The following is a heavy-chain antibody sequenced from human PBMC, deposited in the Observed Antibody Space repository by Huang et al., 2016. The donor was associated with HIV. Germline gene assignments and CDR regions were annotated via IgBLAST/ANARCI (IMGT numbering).Heavy chain of an antibody. CDR3: AKDQGQWLAYFDS. Sequence: VRLVQSGGGVVQPGRSLRLSCAASGITFRNYAMDWVRQAPGKGLEWVAGTSAEGSGQYYVDAVKGRFIISKDNSNETLFLEMRSRKREDTAVYFCAKDQGQWLAYFDSWGQGTLVTVSS. J-gene: IGHJ4*02. D-gene: IGHD6-19*01. CDR1: GITFRNYA. CDR2: TSAEGSGQ. V-gene: IGHV3-30*18.